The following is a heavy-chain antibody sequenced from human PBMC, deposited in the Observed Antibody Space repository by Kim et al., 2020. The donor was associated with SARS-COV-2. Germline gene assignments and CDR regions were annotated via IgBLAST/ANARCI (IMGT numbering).Heavy chain of an antibody. J-gene: IGHJ6*02. V-gene: IGHV4-34*01. D-gene: IGHD2-2*02. CDR3: ARGRAGVVPAPILGIGPHYDYYTMDV. CDR1: GGSFSGFY. CDR2: INHSGST. Sequence: SETLSLTCAVYGGSFSGFYWSWIRQPPGKGLEWIGEINHSGSTNYNPSLKSRVTISLDTSKNQFSLKLTSVTAADTGVYYCARGRAGVVPAPILGIGPHYDYYTMDVWGHGTTVTVSS.